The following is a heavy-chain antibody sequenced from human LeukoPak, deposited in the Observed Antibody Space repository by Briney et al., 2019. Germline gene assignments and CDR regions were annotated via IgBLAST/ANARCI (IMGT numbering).Heavy chain of an antibody. V-gene: IGHV1-18*01. J-gene: IGHJ4*02. CDR3: ARNGGGSIAAEEYYFDY. D-gene: IGHD6-13*01. Sequence: ASVKVSCKASGYTFTSYGISWVRQAPGQGREWMGWISAYNGNTNYAQKLQGRVTMTTDTSTSTAYMELRSLRSDDTAVYYCARNGGGSIAAEEYYFDYWGQGTLVTVSS. CDR1: GYTFTSYG. CDR2: ISAYNGNT.